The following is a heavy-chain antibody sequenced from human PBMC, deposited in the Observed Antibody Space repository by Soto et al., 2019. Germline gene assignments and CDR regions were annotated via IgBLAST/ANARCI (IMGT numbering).Heavy chain of an antibody. CDR1: GGTFSSYT. CDR2: IIPIHGIA. Sequence: QVQLVQSGAEVKKPGSSVKVSCEAAGGTFSSYTISWVRQAPGQGLEWMGRIIPIHGIANYAQKFQGRGTSTADKSTSTAYMELSSLRSEHTAVYYCASGPIAAAGNVDYWGEGTLVTVSS. CDR3: ASGPIAAAGNVDY. D-gene: IGHD6-13*01. J-gene: IGHJ4*02. V-gene: IGHV1-69*02.